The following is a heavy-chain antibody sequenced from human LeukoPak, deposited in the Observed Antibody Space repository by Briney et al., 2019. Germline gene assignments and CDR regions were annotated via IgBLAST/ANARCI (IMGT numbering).Heavy chain of an antibody. J-gene: IGHJ5*02. V-gene: IGHV1-69*05. CDR1: GYTFTSYA. CDR2: IIPIFGTA. CDR3: ARDRGGIEFDP. D-gene: IGHD3-10*01. Sequence: SVKVSCKASGYTFTSYAISWVRQAPGQGLEWMGRIIPIFGTANYAQKFQGRVTITTDESTSTAYMELSSLRSEDTAVYYCARDRGGIEFDPWGQGTLVTVSS.